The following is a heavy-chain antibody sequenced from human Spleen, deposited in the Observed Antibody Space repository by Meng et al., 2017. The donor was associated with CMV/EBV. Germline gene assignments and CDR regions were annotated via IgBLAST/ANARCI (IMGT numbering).Heavy chain of an antibody. CDR1: GDSISSNSYS. Sequence: LQLQESGPGLVKSSETLSLTWTVSGDSISSNSYSWGWIRHPPGKGLEWIASIDYSGITFQNPSLKSRLTTSVDTSKNQFSLQLRFVTAADTAVYYCARHRGNYYQSFLHWGQGTLVTVSS. CDR3: ARHRGNYYQSFLH. V-gene: IGHV4-39*01. CDR2: IDYSGIT. D-gene: IGHD1-26*01. J-gene: IGHJ1*01.